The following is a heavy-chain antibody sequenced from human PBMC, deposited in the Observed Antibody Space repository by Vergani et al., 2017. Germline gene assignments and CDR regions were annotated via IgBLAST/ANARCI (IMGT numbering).Heavy chain of an antibody. Sequence: EVQLVESGGGLVQPGRSLRLSCAASGFTFDDYAMHWVRQAPGKGLEWVSGISWNSGSIGYADSVKGRFTISRDNAKNSLYLQMNSLRAEDTALYYCAKAAVYYYYDMDVWGKGTTVTVSS. J-gene: IGHJ6*03. CDR3: AKAAVYYYYDMDV. V-gene: IGHV3-9*01. CDR1: GFTFDDYA. CDR2: ISWNSGSI.